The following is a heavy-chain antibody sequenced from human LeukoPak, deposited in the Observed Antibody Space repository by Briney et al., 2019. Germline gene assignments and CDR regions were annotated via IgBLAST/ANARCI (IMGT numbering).Heavy chain of an antibody. J-gene: IGHJ4*02. D-gene: IGHD3-10*01. Sequence: GGSLRLSCAASGFTFSSYWMHWVRQAPGQGLVWVSRINSDGSTTTYADSVKGRFTISRDNAKNTLYLQMNSLRAEDTAVYYCAKGEYYFDYWGQGTLVTVSS. CDR2: INSDGSTT. CDR1: GFTFSSYW. V-gene: IGHV3-74*01. CDR3: AKGEYYFDY.